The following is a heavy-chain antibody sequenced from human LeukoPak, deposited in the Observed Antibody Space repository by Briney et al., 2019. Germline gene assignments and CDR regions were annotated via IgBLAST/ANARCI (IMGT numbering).Heavy chain of an antibody. V-gene: IGHV5-51*01. CDR1: GYSFTSYW. CDR2: IYPGDSDT. CDR3: ARRPALEGCSGGSCLYNWFDP. D-gene: IGHD2-15*01. Sequence: GESLKISCKGSGYSFTSYWIGWVRQMPGKGLEWMGIIYPGDSDTRYSPSFQGQVTISADKSISTAYLRWSSLKASDTAMYYCARRPALEGCSGGSCLYNWFDPWGQGTLVTVSS. J-gene: IGHJ5*02.